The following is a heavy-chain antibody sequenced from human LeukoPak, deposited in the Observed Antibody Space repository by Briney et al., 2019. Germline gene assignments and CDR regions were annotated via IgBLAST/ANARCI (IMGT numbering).Heavy chain of an antibody. D-gene: IGHD3-10*01. CDR3: AREGGHGGYLDY. CDR2: IIPIFGTA. CDR1: GGTFSSYA. Sequence: SVKVSCKASGGTFSSYAISWVRQAPGQGLEWMGGIIPIFGTANYAQKFQGRVTITADKSTSTAYMELSSLRSEDTAVYYCAREGGHGGYLDYWGQETLVTVSS. J-gene: IGHJ4*02. V-gene: IGHV1-69*06.